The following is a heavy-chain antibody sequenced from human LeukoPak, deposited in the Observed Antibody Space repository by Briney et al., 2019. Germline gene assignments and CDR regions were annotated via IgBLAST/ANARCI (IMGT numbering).Heavy chain of an antibody. CDR1: GFTFATYA. Sequence: GGSLRLSCAASGFTFATYAMGWVRQAPGTGLDWVSTVTGSGGSTYYADSVKGRLTISRDNSKNTLYLQMNSLRDEDTAVYYCARDNPIVGATITLDYWGQGALVTVSS. CDR2: VTGSGGST. J-gene: IGHJ4*02. D-gene: IGHD1-26*01. CDR3: ARDNPIVGATITLDY. V-gene: IGHV3-23*01.